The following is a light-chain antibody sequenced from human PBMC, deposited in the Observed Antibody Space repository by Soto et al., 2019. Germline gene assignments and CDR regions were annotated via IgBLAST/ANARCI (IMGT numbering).Light chain of an antibody. J-gene: IGKJ1*01. V-gene: IGKV3-15*01. CDR3: HQYGSSSWT. Sequence: EIVMTQSPATLSVSPGERATLSCRASQSVDINLAWYQKKAGQAPRLLIYGASTRATAIPARFSGSGSGTDFTLTISRLEPEDFAVYYCHQYGSSSWTFGPGTKVDIK. CDR1: QSVDIN. CDR2: GAS.